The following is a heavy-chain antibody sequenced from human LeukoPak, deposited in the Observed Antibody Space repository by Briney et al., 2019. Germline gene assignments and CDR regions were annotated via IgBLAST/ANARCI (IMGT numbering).Heavy chain of an antibody. CDR2: IDTSGSVI. V-gene: IGHV3-48*03. CDR3: AGGPVVTTFDY. CDR1: ESTFSRYE. J-gene: IGHJ4*02. Sequence: GGALRLSCEASESTFSRYEMHWGRQAPGKGLEWISYIDTSGSVIYYADSVKGRSTISRDSAKNSLFLQMDSLRVDDTAVYYCAGGPVVTTFDYWGQGTLVPVSS. D-gene: IGHD2-21*02.